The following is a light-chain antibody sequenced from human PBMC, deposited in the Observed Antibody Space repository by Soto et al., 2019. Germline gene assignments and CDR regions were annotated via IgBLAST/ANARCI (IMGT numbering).Light chain of an antibody. V-gene: IGLV2-14*01. Sequence: QSVLTQPASVSGSPGQSITIACTGTSSDIGGYNFVSWYQQHSGKAPKLLIYDVGNRPSGVSNRFSGSKSGNTASLTISGLQAEDEAHYYCNSYRTVSTYVFGTGTKLTVL. CDR3: NSYRTVSTYV. J-gene: IGLJ1*01. CDR1: SSDIGGYNF. CDR2: DVG.